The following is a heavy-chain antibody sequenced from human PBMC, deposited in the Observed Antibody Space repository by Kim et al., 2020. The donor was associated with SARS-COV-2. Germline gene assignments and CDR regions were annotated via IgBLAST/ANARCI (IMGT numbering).Heavy chain of an antibody. CDR1: GFTFSSYA. D-gene: IGHD3-3*01. V-gene: IGHV3-64*01. CDR3: ARDSSYYDFWSGYLAGGMDV. CDR2: ISSNGGST. J-gene: IGHJ6*02. Sequence: GGSLRLSCAASGFTFSSYAMHWVRQAPGKGLEYVSAISSNGGSTYYANSVKGRFTISRDNSKNTLYLQMGSLRAEDMAVYYCARDSSYYDFWSGYLAGGMDVWGQGTTVTVSS.